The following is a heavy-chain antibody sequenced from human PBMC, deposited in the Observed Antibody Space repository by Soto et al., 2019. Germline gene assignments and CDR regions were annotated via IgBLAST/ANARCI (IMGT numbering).Heavy chain of an antibody. CDR1: GGTFSNYP. CDR2: PLPILGTT. V-gene: IGHV1-69*11. Sequence: QVQLVQSGPEVKKPGSSVKVSCKASGGTFSNYPISWVRQAPGQGLEWMGTPLPILGTTNSAKKFRDSIALTADESTNTAYMEVRSLTSEDTAVYDCASDRPLRGFDYWGQGTLVTVSS. CDR3: ASDRPLRGFDY. J-gene: IGHJ4*02. D-gene: IGHD3-16*01.